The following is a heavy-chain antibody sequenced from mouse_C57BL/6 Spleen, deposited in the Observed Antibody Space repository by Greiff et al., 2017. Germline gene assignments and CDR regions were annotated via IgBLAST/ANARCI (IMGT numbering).Heavy chain of an antibody. CDR1: GYSFTDYN. V-gene: IGHV1-39*01. D-gene: IGHD1-1*01. Sequence: EVQLQQSGPELVKPGASVKISCKASGYSFTDYNMNWVKQSNGKSLEWIGVINPNYGTTSYNQKFKGKSTLTVDQSSSTAYMQLNSLTSEVSAVYYCARYYYGSSSRYFDVWGTGTTVTVSS. J-gene: IGHJ1*03. CDR3: ARYYYGSSSRYFDV. CDR2: INPNYGTT.